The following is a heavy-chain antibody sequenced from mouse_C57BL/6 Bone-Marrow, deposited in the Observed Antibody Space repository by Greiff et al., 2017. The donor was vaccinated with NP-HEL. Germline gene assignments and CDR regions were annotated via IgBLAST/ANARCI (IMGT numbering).Heavy chain of an antibody. CDR1: GYTFTSYW. CDR2: IDPADSET. CDR3: ARWIITTVVATEYFDV. V-gene: IGHV1-52*01. J-gene: IGHJ1*03. Sequence: QVQLKQPGAELVRPGSSVKLSCKASGYTFTSYWMHWVKQRPIQGLEWIGNIDPADSETHYNQKFKDKATLTVDKSSSTAYMQLSSLTSEDSAVYYCARWIITTVVATEYFDVWRTGTTVTVSS. D-gene: IGHD1-1*01.